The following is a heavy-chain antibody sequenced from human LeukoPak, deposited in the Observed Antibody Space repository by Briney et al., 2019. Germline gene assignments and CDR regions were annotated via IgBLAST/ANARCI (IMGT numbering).Heavy chain of an antibody. CDR2: IYPGDSDT. V-gene: IGHV5-51*01. J-gene: IGHJ4*02. CDR3: VRRANYDGLDY. Sequence: NRGESLKISCKGSGYSFTSYWIGWVRQMPGKGLEWMGIIYPGDSDTRYSPSFQGQVSISADKSISTAYLQWSSLKTSDTAMYYCVRRANYDGLDYWGQGTLVTVSS. CDR1: GYSFTSYW. D-gene: IGHD3-9*01.